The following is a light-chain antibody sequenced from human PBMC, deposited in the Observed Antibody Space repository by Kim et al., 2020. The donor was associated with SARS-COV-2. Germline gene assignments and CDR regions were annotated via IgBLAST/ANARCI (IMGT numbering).Light chain of an antibody. V-gene: IGLV3-21*04. J-gene: IGLJ3*02. CDR2: HDS. CDR3: QVWDSTSDHWV. Sequence: SYELTQPPSVSLAPGKTARIPCGGNNIGSKSVHWYQQRPGQAPVVVIYHDSDRPSGIPERFSGANSGNTATLTISGAEAGDEADYYCQVWDSTSDHWVFGGGTQLTVL. CDR1: NIGSKS.